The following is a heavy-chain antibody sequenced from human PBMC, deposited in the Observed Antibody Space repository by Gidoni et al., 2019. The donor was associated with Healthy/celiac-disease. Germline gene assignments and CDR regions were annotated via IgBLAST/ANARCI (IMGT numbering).Heavy chain of an antibody. V-gene: IGHV4-31*03. J-gene: IGHJ3*02. CDR1: GGSISSGGYD. CDR2: IYYSGST. Sequence: QVQLQESGPGLVKPSQTLSLTCTVSGGSISSGGYDWSWIRQHPGKGLEWIGYIYYSGSTYYNPSLKSRVTISVDTSKNQFSLKLSSVTAADTAVYYCARDRRRAYDSDIWGQGTMVTVSS. D-gene: IGHD2-21*02. CDR3: ARDRRRAYDSDI.